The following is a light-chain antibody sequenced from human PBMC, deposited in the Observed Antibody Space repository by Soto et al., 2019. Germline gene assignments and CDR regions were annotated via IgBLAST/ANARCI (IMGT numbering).Light chain of an antibody. Sequence: ETVLTQSPGTLSLSPGERATLSCRASQSVSSSYLAWYQQKPGQAPRLLIYGASSRATGIPDRFSGSGSGTDFTLTISRLEPEDFAVYYCQQYGSSPPSFTFGPGTKVDI. CDR3: QQYGSSPPSFT. CDR2: GAS. CDR1: QSVSSSY. J-gene: IGKJ3*01. V-gene: IGKV3-20*01.